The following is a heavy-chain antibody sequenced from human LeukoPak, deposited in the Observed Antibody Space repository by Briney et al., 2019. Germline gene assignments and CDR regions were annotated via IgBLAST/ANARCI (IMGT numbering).Heavy chain of an antibody. V-gene: IGHV3-48*03. CDR3: ARDELRYFDWPPSDAFDI. D-gene: IGHD3-9*01. Sequence: PGGSLRLSCAASGFTFSSYEMNWVRQAPGKGLEWVSYISSSGSTICYADSVKGRFTISRDNAKNSLYLQMNSLRAEDTAVYYCARDELRYFDWPPSDAFDIWGQGTMVTVSS. CDR2: ISSSGSTI. J-gene: IGHJ3*02. CDR1: GFTFSSYE.